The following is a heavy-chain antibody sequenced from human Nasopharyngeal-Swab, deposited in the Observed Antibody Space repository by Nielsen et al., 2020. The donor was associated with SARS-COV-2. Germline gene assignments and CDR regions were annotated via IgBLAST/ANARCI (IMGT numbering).Heavy chain of an antibody. J-gene: IGHJ6*02. CDR1: GFRDYS. CDR2: ISSSGSDI. D-gene: IGHD2-15*01. V-gene: IGHV3-21*01. Sequence: GESLKISCVDSGFRDYSMNWVRQAPGKGLEWVSSISSSGSDIYYADSVKGRFTISRDNAKNSLYLQMNNLRAEDTAVYYCARGYCSSGSCYAKHYGMDVWGQGTTVTVSS. CDR3: ARGYCSSGSCYAKHYGMDV.